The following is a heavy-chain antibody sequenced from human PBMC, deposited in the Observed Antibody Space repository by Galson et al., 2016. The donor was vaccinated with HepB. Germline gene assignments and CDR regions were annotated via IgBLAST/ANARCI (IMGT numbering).Heavy chain of an antibody. CDR2: IDPSDSYT. Sequence: QSGAEVKKPGESLRISCKGSGYSFTSYWISWVRQMPGKGLEWMGRIDPSDSYTNYSPSFQGHVTLSADTSIGTAYLQWSSLKASDTAVYYCARGGAAASTDYYYGMDVWGQGTTVTVSS. CDR3: ARGGAAASTDYYYGMDV. J-gene: IGHJ6*02. V-gene: IGHV5-10-1*01. D-gene: IGHD6-13*01. CDR1: GYSFTSYW.